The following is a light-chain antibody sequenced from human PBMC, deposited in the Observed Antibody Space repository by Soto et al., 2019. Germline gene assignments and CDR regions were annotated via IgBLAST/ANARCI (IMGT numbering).Light chain of an antibody. CDR3: QHYNSYPYT. CDR1: ENISGW. V-gene: IGKV1-5*03. CDR2: KAS. Sequence: DIQMTQSPSTLSASVGDRVTITCRASENISGWLAWHQQKPGKAPKLLIYKASTLESGVTSRFSCSGSGTEFTLTISSLQPDDFATYYCQHYNSYPYTFGQGTKLEIK. J-gene: IGKJ2*01.